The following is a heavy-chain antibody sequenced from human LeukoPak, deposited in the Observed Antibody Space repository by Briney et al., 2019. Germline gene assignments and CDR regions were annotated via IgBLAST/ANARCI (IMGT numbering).Heavy chain of an antibody. CDR1: GFSFSSFD. CDR3: AKASGMAARRSNYFDP. Sequence: GGSLRLSCAASGFSFSSFDMHWVRQAPGKGLEWVSTISRNGDRTYYADSVKGRFTISRDNSKNTVYLQMNNVRSEDTAIYYCAKASGMAARRSNYFDPWGQGTLVTVSS. CDR2: ISRNGDRT. V-gene: IGHV3-23*01. D-gene: IGHD6-6*01. J-gene: IGHJ5*02.